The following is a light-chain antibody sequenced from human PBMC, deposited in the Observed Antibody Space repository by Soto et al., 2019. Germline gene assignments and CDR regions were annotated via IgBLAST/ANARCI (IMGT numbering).Light chain of an antibody. CDR2: EVS. V-gene: IGLV2-14*01. CDR1: SSDVGGYKY. CDR3: SSYTSSSTLV. J-gene: IGLJ2*01. Sequence: QSAVTQPACVSGSPGQSITISCTGTSSDVGGYKYVSWYQQHPGKAPKLMIYEVSNRPSGVSNRFSGSKSGNTASLTISGLQAEDEADYYCSSYTSSSTLVFGGGTKLTVL.